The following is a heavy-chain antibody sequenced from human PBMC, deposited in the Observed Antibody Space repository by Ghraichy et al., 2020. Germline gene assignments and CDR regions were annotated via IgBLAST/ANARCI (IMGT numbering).Heavy chain of an antibody. Sequence: GSLRLSCTVSGYSISSGYYWGWIRQPPGKGLEWIGSIYHSGSTYYNPSLKSRVTISVDTSKNQFSLKLSSVTAADTAVYYCARDPSDYWGQGTLVTVSS. J-gene: IGHJ4*02. CDR3: ARDPSDY. CDR1: GYSISSGYY. CDR2: IYHSGST. V-gene: IGHV4-38-2*02.